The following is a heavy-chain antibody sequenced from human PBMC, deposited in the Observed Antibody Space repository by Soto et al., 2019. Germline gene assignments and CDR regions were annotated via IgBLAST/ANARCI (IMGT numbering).Heavy chain of an antibody. CDR1: GASIRSYY. V-gene: IGHV4-39*01. D-gene: IGHD3-10*01. CDR2: IYYSGST. Sequence: PSETLSLTCSVSGASIRSYYWGWIRQPPGKGLEWIGSIYYSGSTYYNPSLKSRVTISVDTSKNQFSLKLSSVTAADTAVYYCARRLRDYSGSGSYYHYGMDVWGQGTTVTVSS. J-gene: IGHJ6*02. CDR3: ARRLRDYSGSGSYYHYGMDV.